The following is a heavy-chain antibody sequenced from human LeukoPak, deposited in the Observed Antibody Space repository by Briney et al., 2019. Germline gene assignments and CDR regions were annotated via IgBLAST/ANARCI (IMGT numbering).Heavy chain of an antibody. Sequence: PGGSLRLSCAASGFTFTTFWMSWVRQAPGKGLEWVAVISYDGSNKYYADSVKGRFTISRDNSKNTLYLQMNSLRAEDTAVYYCAKERNYYGSGSLDYWGQGTLVTVSS. D-gene: IGHD3-10*01. V-gene: IGHV3-30*18. CDR3: AKERNYYGSGSLDY. J-gene: IGHJ4*02. CDR2: ISYDGSNK. CDR1: GFTFTTFW.